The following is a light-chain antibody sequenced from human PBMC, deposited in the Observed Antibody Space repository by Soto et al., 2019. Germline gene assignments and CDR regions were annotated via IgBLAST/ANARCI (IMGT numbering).Light chain of an antibody. CDR3: MPNTHRTHS. Sequence: EIVMTQTPLSSPVTLGQPASISCRSSQSLVHTDGNTYLNWLQQRPGQPPRLLIYKISDRFSGGPDRFSGSGAVTDFTLKISRVEAEEVVVYYCMPNTHRTHSFGGGTKVEIK. CDR2: KIS. J-gene: IGKJ4*01. V-gene: IGKV2-24*01. CDR1: QSLVHTDGNTY.